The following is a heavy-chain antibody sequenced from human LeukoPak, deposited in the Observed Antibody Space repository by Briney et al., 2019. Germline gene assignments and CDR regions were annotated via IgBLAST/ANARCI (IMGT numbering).Heavy chain of an antibody. D-gene: IGHD3-16*01. Sequence: PGGSLRLSCAASGFTFSSYAMNWVRQAPGKGLKWVSAISGSGGSTYYADSVKGRFTISRDNSKNTLYLQTNSLRAEDTAVYYCAKDRTLYGDYLDSWGQGTLVTVSS. CDR2: ISGSGGST. V-gene: IGHV3-23*01. CDR1: GFTFSSYA. CDR3: AKDRTLYGDYLDS. J-gene: IGHJ4*02.